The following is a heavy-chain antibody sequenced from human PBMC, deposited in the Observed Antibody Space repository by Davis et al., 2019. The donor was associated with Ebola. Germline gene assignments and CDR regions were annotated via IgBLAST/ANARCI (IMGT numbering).Heavy chain of an antibody. D-gene: IGHD1-26*01. Sequence: GGSLRLSCTASGFTFGDYAMSWVRQAPGTGLEWVSGISGSGGSTYYADSVKGRFTISRDNAKNSLYLQMNSLRAEDTAVYYCARDRGFFWFDPWGQGTLVTVSS. J-gene: IGHJ5*02. V-gene: IGHV3-23*01. CDR3: ARDRGFFWFDP. CDR1: GFTFGDYA. CDR2: ISGSGGST.